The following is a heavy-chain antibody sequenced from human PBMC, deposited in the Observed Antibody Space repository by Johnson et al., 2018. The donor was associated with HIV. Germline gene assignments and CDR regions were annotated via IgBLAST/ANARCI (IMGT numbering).Heavy chain of an antibody. Sequence: QVQLVESGGGVVQPGRSLRLSCAASGFTFSTYTMHWVRQAPGKGLEWVSVIYSGGSTYYADSVKGRFTISRDNAKNSLYLQMNSLRAEDTAVYYCARGGWGDAFDIWGQGTMVTVSS. J-gene: IGHJ3*02. CDR2: IYSGGST. V-gene: IGHV3-NL1*01. D-gene: IGHD3-16*01. CDR1: GFTFSTYT. CDR3: ARGGWGDAFDI.